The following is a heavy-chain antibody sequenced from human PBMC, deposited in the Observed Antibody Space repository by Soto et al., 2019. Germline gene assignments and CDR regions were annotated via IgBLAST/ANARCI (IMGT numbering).Heavy chain of an antibody. CDR2: IFSNDEK. D-gene: IGHD6-19*01. CDR3: ARIIRSRGWYDSDY. V-gene: IGHV2-26*01. J-gene: IGHJ4*02. Sequence: QVTLKESGPVLVKPTETLTLTCTVSGFSLSNARMGVSWIRPPPGKALEWLAHIFSNDEKSYSTSLKSRLTIAKVTSKSQVVLTMTNMDPVDTATYSCARIIRSRGWYDSDYWGQGNLVTVSS. CDR1: GFSLSNARMG.